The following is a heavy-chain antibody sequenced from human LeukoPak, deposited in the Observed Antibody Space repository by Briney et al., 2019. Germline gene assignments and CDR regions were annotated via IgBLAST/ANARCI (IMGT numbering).Heavy chain of an antibody. CDR1: GGSISSYY. D-gene: IGHD1-26*01. V-gene: IGHV4-59*01. CDR2: IYYSGST. J-gene: IGHJ4*02. CDR3: ARDLWGIVGASY. Sequence: SETLSLTCTVSGGSISSYYWSWIRQPPGKGLEWIGYIYYSGSTNYNPSLRSRVTISVDTSKNQFSLKLSSVTAADTAVYYCARDLWGIVGASYWGQGTLVTVSS.